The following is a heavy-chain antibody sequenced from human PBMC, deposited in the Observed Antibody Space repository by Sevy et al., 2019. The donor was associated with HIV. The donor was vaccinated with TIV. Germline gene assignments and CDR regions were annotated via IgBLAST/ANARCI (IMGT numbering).Heavy chain of an antibody. J-gene: IGHJ4*02. CDR3: ARTAGTSGYFDY. D-gene: IGHD6-13*01. CDR2: ISYDGSNK. V-gene: IGHV3-30-3*01. CDR1: GFTFSSNA. Sequence: GGSLRLSCAASGFTFSSNAMHWVRQAPGKGLEWVAVISYDGSNKYYADSVKGRFTSSRDNLKNTLYLQMNSLRAEDTGVYYCARTAGTSGYFDYWGQGTLVTVSS.